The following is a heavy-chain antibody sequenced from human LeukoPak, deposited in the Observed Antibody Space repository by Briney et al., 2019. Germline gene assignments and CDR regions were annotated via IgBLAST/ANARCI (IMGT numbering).Heavy chain of an antibody. CDR3: AKVAVFDLTTIDY. V-gene: IGHV3-30*02. J-gene: IGHJ4*02. CDR1: GFTFSSYG. Sequence: GGSLRLSCAASGFTFSSYGMHWVRQAPGKGLEWVAFIGSDGSNKYYADSMKGRFTISRDNSKNTLYLQMNSLRAEDTALYYCAKVAVFDLTTIDYWGQGTLVTVSS. CDR2: IGSDGSNK. D-gene: IGHD4-17*01.